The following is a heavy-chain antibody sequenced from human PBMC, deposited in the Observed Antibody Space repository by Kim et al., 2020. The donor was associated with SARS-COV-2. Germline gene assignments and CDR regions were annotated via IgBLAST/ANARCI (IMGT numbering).Heavy chain of an antibody. CDR1: GFTFSNYG. Sequence: GGSLRLSCAASGFTFSNYGMHWVRQAPGKGLEWVAVIWNDGSNKYFADSVRGLFTISRDNSKNTLYLQMNSLRAEDTALYFCAKDIGTSWYPLGYWGQGTLVTVSS. CDR2: IWNDGSNK. J-gene: IGHJ4*02. D-gene: IGHD6-13*01. CDR3: AKDIGTSWYPLGY. V-gene: IGHV3-33*06.